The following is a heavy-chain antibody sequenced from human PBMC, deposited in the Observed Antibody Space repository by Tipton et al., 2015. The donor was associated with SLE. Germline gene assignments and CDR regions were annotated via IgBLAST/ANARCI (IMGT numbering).Heavy chain of an antibody. CDR3: ARIKITGGGGEAFDI. D-gene: IGHD3-16*01. CDR1: GFDFSTYW. Sequence: SLRLSCAASGFDFSTYWMTWVRQAPGKGLEWVANIKDDGTEKYYLDSVWGRFTFSRDNAKNSLYLQMSSLRVGDTAVYYCARIKITGGGGEAFDIWGRGTMVTVSS. CDR2: IKDDGTEK. V-gene: IGHV3-7*01. J-gene: IGHJ3*02.